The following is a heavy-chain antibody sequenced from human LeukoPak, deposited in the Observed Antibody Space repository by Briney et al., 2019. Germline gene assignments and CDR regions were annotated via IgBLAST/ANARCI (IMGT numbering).Heavy chain of an antibody. Sequence: PGGSLRLSCAASGFTFSRYEMNWVRQAPGKGLEWVSYISSSGSTICYADSVKGRFTISRDNAKNSLYLQMNSLRAEDTAVYYCAELGITMIGGVWGKGTTVTISS. CDR2: ISSSGSTI. CDR1: GFTFSRYE. V-gene: IGHV3-48*03. J-gene: IGHJ6*04. CDR3: AELGITMIGGV. D-gene: IGHD3-10*02.